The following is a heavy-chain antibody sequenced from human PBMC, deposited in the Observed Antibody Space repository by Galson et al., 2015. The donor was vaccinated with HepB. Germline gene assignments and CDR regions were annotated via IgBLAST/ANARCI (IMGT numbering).Heavy chain of an antibody. CDR2: IKSKTDGGTT. D-gene: IGHD4-17*01. CDR3: TTDHKAVGRNYGDYWYYYGMDV. V-gene: IGHV3-15*01. CDR1: GFTFSNAW. Sequence: SLRLSCAASGFTFSNAWMSWVRQAPGKGLEWVGRIKSKTDGGTTDYAAPVKGRFTISRDDSKNTLYLQMNSLKTEDTAVYYCTTDHKAVGRNYGDYWYYYGMDVWGQGTTVTVSS. J-gene: IGHJ6*02.